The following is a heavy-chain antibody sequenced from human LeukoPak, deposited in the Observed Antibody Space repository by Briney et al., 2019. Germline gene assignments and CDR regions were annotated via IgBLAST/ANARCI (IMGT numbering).Heavy chain of an antibody. CDR1: GFIFSDSA. D-gene: IGHD4-11*01. J-gene: IGHJ4*02. V-gene: IGHV3-30*04. CDR2: ISYDGSNK. Sequence: GGSLRLSCAASGFIFSDSAVHWVRQAPGKGLEWVAVISYDGSNKYYADSVKGRFTISRDNSKNTLYLQMNSLRAEDTAVYYCARDDYTSYYFDYWGQGTLVTVSS. CDR3: ARDDYTSYYFDY.